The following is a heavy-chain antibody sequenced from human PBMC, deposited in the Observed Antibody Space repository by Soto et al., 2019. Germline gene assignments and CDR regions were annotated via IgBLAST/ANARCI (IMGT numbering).Heavy chain of an antibody. CDR1: GFTFNNSG. Sequence: PGGSLRLSCRVSGFTFNNSGMHWVRQAPGKGLEWMAVISYDGSDKYYADSVKGRVIISRDNSKNTLNLEMNSLRAEDTAIYYCVKDRVPGAYGNYYGMAVWGQGTTVTVSS. J-gene: IGHJ6*02. D-gene: IGHD5-12*01. CDR2: ISYDGSDK. V-gene: IGHV3-30*18. CDR3: VKDRVPGAYGNYYGMAV.